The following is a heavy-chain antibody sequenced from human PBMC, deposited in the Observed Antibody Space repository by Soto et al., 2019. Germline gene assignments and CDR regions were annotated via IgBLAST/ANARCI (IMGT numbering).Heavy chain of an antibody. CDR3: ARVSSGYCSGGSYYRSDAFDI. CDR1: GYTFTSYD. J-gene: IGHJ3*02. Sequence: QVQLVQSGAEVKKPGASVKVSCKASGYTFTSYDINWVRQATGQGLEWMGWMNPNSGNTGYAQKFQGRVTMTRNTSISTAYMELSSLRSEDTAVYYCARVSSGYCSGGSYYRSDAFDIWGQGTMVTVSS. D-gene: IGHD2-15*01. CDR2: MNPNSGNT. V-gene: IGHV1-8*01.